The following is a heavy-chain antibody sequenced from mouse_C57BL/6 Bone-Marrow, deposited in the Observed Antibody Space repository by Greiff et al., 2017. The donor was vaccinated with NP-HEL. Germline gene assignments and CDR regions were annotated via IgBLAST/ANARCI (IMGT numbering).Heavy chain of an antibody. Sequence: DVHLVESEGGLVQPGSSMKLSCTASGFTFSDYYMAWVRQVPEKGLEWVANINYDGSSTYYLDSLKSRFIISRDNAKNILYLQMSSLKSEDTATYYCARRGITTVVAPWYFDVWGTGTTVTVSS. CDR2: INYDGSST. CDR3: ARRGITTVVAPWYFDV. J-gene: IGHJ1*03. V-gene: IGHV5-16*01. D-gene: IGHD1-1*01. CDR1: GFTFSDYY.